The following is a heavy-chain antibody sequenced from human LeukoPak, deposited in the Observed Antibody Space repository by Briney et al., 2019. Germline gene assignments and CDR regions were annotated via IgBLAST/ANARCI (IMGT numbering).Heavy chain of an antibody. CDR1: GFTFSSYG. D-gene: IGHD5-18*01. V-gene: IGHV3-30*02. Sequence: TGGSLRLSCAASGFTFSSYGIHWVRQAPGKGLGWVAFIRYDGSNKYYADSVKGRFTISRDNSKNTRYLQMNSVRAQGTAVYYCARGSGYTYGFTGRERTKSRLDYWGQGTLVTVSS. CDR2: IRYDGSNK. CDR3: ARGSGYTYGFTGRERTKSRLDY. J-gene: IGHJ4*02.